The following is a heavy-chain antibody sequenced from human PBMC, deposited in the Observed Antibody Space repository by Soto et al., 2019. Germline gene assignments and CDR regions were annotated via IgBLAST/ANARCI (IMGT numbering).Heavy chain of an antibody. CDR2: IYPGDSDT. CDR3: AVGIGYSYGFLAKLNYYYYYGMDV. V-gene: IGHV5-51*01. CDR1: GYSFTSYW. J-gene: IGHJ6*02. D-gene: IGHD5-18*01. Sequence: GESLKISCKGSGYSFTSYWIGWVRQMPGKGLEWMGIIYPGDSDTRYSPSFQGQVTISADKSISTAYLQWSSLKASDTAMYYCAVGIGYSYGFLAKLNYYYYYGMDVWGQGTTVTVSS.